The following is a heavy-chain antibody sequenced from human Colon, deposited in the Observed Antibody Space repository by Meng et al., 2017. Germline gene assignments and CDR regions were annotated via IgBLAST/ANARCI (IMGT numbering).Heavy chain of an antibody. CDR1: GFTFRYSY. CDR3: ARDHGTGLDH. J-gene: IGHJ4*02. V-gene: IGHV3-11*01. D-gene: IGHD1-14*01. Sequence: QVQVVGAGAGLVKPWGSRRLAFAASGFTFRYSYMTWIRQAPGKGLEWVSHISSSGKIIDYADSVKGRFTISRDNANNSLYLQMDSLTADDTAVYYCARDHGTGLDHWGQGALVTVSS. CDR2: ISSSGKII.